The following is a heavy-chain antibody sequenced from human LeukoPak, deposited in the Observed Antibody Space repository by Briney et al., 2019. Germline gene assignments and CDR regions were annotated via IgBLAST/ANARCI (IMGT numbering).Heavy chain of an antibody. V-gene: IGHV3-23*01. CDR3: AKEKGEYCSSTSCYHYYYYMDV. J-gene: IGHJ6*03. CDR1: GFTFSSYA. D-gene: IGHD2-2*01. Sequence: PGGSLRLSCAASGFTFSSYAMSWVRQAPGKGLEWVSAISGSGGSTYYADSVKGRFTISRDNSKNTLYLQMNSLRAEDTAVYYCAKEKGEYCSSTSCYHYYYYMDVWGKGTTVTVSS. CDR2: ISGSGGST.